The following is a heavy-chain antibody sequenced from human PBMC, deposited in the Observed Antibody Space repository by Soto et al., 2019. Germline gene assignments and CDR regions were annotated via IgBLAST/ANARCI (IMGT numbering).Heavy chain of an antibody. Sequence: SETLSLTCTVSGGSISSSSSYWGWIRQPPGKGLEWIGSIYYGGSTYYNPSLRSRVTISVDTSKNQFSLKLSSVTAADTAVYYCDVATSGWYHFDYWAQGTLVTVSS. D-gene: IGHD6-19*01. CDR1: GGSISSSSSY. CDR2: IYYGGST. J-gene: IGHJ4*02. CDR3: DVATSGWYHFDY. V-gene: IGHV4-39*01.